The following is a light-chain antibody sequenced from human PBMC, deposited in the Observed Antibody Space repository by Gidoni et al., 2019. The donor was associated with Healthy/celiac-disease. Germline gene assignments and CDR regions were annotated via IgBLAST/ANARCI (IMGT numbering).Light chain of an antibody. V-gene: IGKV1-6*01. CDR1: QGIGID. CDR2: AAS. J-gene: IGKJ5*01. CDR3: LQDYNYPIT. Sequence: AIQMTQSPSSLSASVGDRVTITCRASQGIGIDLGWYQQKPGKAPNLLIYAASPSQSGVPSRFSGSGSGTDFTLTISSLQPEDFATYFCLQDYNYPITFGQGTRLEIK.